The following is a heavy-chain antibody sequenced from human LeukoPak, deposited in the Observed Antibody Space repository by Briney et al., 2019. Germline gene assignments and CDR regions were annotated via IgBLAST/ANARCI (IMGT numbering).Heavy chain of an antibody. CDR3: ARDRAHYYYGMDV. V-gene: IGHV1-2*02. Sequence: ASVKVSCKASGYTFSGNYMHWVRQAPGQGLEWMGWINPNTGDTNYAQKFQGRVTMTRDTSISTSYMELSRLRSDDTAVYFCARDRAHYYYGMDVWGQGTTVTVSS. J-gene: IGHJ6*02. CDR1: GYTFSGNY. CDR2: INPNTGDT.